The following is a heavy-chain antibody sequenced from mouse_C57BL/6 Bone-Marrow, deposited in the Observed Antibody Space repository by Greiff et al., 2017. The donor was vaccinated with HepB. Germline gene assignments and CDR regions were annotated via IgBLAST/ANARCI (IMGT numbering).Heavy chain of an antibody. CDR3: ARWLPSWFAY. J-gene: IGHJ3*01. D-gene: IGHD2-2*01. Sequence: VKLMESGAELVRPGASVKLSCKASGYTFTDYYINWVKQRPGQGLEWIARIYPGSGNTYYNEKFKGKATLTAEKSSSTAYMQLSSLTSEDSAVYFCARWLPSWFAYWGQGTLVTVSA. CDR2: IYPGSGNT. CDR1: GYTFTDYY. V-gene: IGHV1-76*01.